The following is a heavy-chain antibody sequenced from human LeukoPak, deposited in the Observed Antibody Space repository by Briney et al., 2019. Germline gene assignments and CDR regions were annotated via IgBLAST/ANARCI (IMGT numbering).Heavy chain of an antibody. CDR1: GYTFTGYY. D-gene: IGHD5-24*01. CDR3: ARDGGRDGYIYIWFDP. V-gene: IGHV1-2*04. CDR2: INPNSGGT. Sequence: ASVKVSCKASGYTFTGYYMHWVRQAPGQGLEWMGWINPNSGGTNYAQKFQGWVTMTRDTSISTAYMELSRLRSDDTAVYYCARDGGRDGYIYIWFDPWGQGTLVTVSS. J-gene: IGHJ5*02.